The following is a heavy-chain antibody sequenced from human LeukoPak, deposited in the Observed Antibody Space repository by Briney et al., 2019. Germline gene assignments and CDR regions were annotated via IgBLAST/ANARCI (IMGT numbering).Heavy chain of an antibody. CDR3: ARGGSSLDY. J-gene: IGHJ4*02. Sequence: SETLSLTCAVYGGSFSGHYWSWIRQSPGKGLEWIGEVNHSGSTNYNPSLKSRLAISVDTSKNQFSLKLRSVTAADTAVYYCARGGSSLDYWGQGTLVTVSS. CDR1: GGSFSGHY. V-gene: IGHV4-34*01. D-gene: IGHD6-13*01. CDR2: VNHSGST.